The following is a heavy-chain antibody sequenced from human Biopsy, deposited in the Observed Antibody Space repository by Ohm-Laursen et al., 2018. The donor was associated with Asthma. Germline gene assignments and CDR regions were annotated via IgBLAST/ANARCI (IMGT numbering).Heavy chain of an antibody. Sequence: SLRLSCTASGFTFSSYAMHWVRQAPGKGLEWVAVISYDGSNKYYADSVKGRFTISRDNSKNTLYLQMNSLRAEDTAVYYCARDLHPTNHWGELSEGFDYWGQGTMVTVSS. CDR2: ISYDGSNK. D-gene: IGHD3-16*02. CDR1: GFTFSSYA. CDR3: ARDLHPTNHWGELSEGFDY. J-gene: IGHJ4*02. V-gene: IGHV3-30-3*01.